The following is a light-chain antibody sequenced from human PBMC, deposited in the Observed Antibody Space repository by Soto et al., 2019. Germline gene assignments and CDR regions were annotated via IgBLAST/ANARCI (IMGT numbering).Light chain of an antibody. CDR2: GAS. CDR3: QQYGGSPPYT. V-gene: IGKV3-20*01. CDR1: QSVSSSY. J-gene: IGKJ2*01. Sequence: EIVLTQSPGTLSLSPGERATLSCRASQSVSSSYLAWYQQKPGQAPRHLIYGASSRATSIPDRFSVSGSGTDFTLTISRLEPEDFSVYYCQQYGGSPPYTFGQGTKLEIK.